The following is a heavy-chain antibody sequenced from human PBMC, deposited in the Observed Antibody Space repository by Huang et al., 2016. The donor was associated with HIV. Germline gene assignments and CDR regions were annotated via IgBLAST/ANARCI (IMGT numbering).Heavy chain of an antibody. J-gene: IGHJ4*02. CDR2: ISGSSGTI. CDR3: AKDRGDGYSGYDYDY. Sequence: EVQLWESGGTLVQPGGSLRLSCGASGFTFRNYAMSLVRQAPGKGLEWVSFISGSSGTIYYADSVKGRFTISRDNGKKTVYLQMNSLRVEDAAVYYCAKDRGDGYSGYDYDYWGQGTLVTVSS. V-gene: IGHV3-23*01. D-gene: IGHD5-12*01. CDR1: GFTFRNYA.